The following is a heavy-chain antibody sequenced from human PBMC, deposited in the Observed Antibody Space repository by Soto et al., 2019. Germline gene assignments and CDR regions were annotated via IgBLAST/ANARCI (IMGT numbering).Heavy chain of an antibody. CDR1: GVSITSGAYY. D-gene: IGHD4-17*01. V-gene: IGHV4-31*03. CDR2: IYYNGNT. CDR3: ARARLRAVYAFDF. Sequence: SETLSLTCTLSGVSITSGAYYWSWVRQHPGKGLEWIGYIYYNGNTYFSPSLKSRLTISIDTSKNQFSLKLSSVTAADTAMYYCARARLRAVYAFDFWGQGTMVTVSS. J-gene: IGHJ3*01.